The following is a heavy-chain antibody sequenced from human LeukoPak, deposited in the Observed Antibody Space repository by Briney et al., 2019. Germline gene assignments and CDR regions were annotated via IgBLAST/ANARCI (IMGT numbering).Heavy chain of an antibody. D-gene: IGHD3-22*01. CDR3: AREKGSGYYLTYYYYMDV. J-gene: IGHJ6*03. Sequence: GGSLRLSCAASGFTFDDYGMSWVRHAPGKGLEWVSGINWNGGSTGYADSVKGRFTISRDNAKNSLYLQMNSLGAEDTALYYCAREKGSGYYLTYYYYMDVWGKGTTVTVSS. V-gene: IGHV3-20*04. CDR1: GFTFDDYG. CDR2: INWNGGST.